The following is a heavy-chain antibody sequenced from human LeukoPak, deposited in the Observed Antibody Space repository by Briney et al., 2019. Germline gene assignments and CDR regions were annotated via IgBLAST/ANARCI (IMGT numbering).Heavy chain of an antibody. CDR1: GYSISSGYY. D-gene: IGHD2-15*01. Sequence: SEALSLTCTVSGYSISSGYYWGWIRQPPGKGLEWIGSIYHSGSTYYNPSLKSRVTISVDTSKNQFSLKLSSVTAADTAVYYCARAFTYCSGGSCYLSWFDPWGQGTLVTVSS. J-gene: IGHJ5*02. V-gene: IGHV4-38-2*02. CDR2: IYHSGST. CDR3: ARAFTYCSGGSCYLSWFDP.